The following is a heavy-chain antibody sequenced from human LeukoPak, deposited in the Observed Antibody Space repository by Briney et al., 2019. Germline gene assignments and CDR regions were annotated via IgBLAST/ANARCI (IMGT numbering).Heavy chain of an antibody. D-gene: IGHD3-3*01. CDR3: ARHGVTIFGVILSYYFDY. V-gene: IGHV4-59*08. J-gene: IGHJ4*02. CDR1: GGSISPYY. Sequence: PSETLSLTCTVSGGSISPYYWSWIRQPPGKGLEWIGYIYYSGSGSTNHNPALKSRVTISVDTSKNQFSLKLSSVTAADTAVYYCARHGVTIFGVILSYYFDYWGQGTLVTVSS. CDR2: IYYSGSGST.